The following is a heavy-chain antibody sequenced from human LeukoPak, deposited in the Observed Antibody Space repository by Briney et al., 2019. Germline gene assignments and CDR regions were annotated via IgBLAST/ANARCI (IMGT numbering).Heavy chain of an antibody. Sequence: ASVKVSCKASGYTFTDYYMHWVRQAPGQGLEWMGWININSGDTKYAQKFQGRVTMTRDTSISTAYMELSRLRSDDTAVYYCARGSSWCGDYWGQGTLVTVSS. CDR2: ININSGDT. CDR1: GYTFTDYY. V-gene: IGHV1-2*02. CDR3: ARGSSWCGDY. D-gene: IGHD6-13*01. J-gene: IGHJ4*02.